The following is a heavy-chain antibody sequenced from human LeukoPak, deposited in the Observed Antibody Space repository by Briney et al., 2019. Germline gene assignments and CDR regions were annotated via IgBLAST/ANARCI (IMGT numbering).Heavy chain of an antibody. CDR2: INWNGGSP. D-gene: IGHD3-22*01. V-gene: IGHV3-20*04. CDR1: GFTFDDYG. Sequence: GGSLRLSCAASGFTFDDYGMSWVRQVPGKGLEWVSGINWNGGSPGYADSVKGRFTISRDNTKNYLYLQMNSLRAEDTAFYYCARVYNYDNSGYYYFDYWGQGTLVTVPS. CDR3: ARVYNYDNSGYYYFDY. J-gene: IGHJ4*02.